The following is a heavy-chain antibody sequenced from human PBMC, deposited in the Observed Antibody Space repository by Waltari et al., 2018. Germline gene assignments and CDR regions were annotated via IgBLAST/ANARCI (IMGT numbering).Heavy chain of an antibody. CDR2: VNVGVGST. V-gene: IGHV1-3*01. CDR3: ATRHLLQGLVETAY. J-gene: IGHJ4*02. D-gene: IGHD1-26*01. Sequence: QVQVLQSGAEVKKPGASVKISCQVSGYRFTNFAVHWVRLAPGQKFEWLGWVNVGVGSTKTSQKFNDRLTFTKDTSATTVYMELRGLTSQDTAVYYCATRHLLQGLVETAYWGQGTQVNVST. CDR1: GYRFTNFA.